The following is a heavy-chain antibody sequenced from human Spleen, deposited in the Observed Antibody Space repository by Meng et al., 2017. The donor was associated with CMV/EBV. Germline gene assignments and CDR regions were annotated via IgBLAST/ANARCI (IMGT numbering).Heavy chain of an antibody. D-gene: IGHD3-3*01. CDR3: ARVGSFWSGRYYSYYYNMDV. Sequence: GGSLRLSCAASGFTFSDYYMTWIRQAPGKGLEWVSYITSADTKYYADSVKGRFTISRDNAKNSLYLQMSSLRDEDTAVYYCARVGSFWSGRYYSYYYNMDVWGQGTTVTVSS. CDR1: GFTFSDYY. V-gene: IGHV3-11*04. J-gene: IGHJ6*02. CDR2: ITSADTK.